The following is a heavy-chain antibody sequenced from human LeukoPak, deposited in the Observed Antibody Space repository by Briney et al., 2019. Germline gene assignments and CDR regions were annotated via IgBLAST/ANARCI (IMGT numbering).Heavy chain of an antibody. CDR1: GGSFSGYY. D-gene: IGHD3-9*01. Sequence: SETLSLTCAVYGGSFSGYYWGWIRQPPGKVLEWIGSIYYSGSTYYNPSLKSRVTISVDTSKNQFSLKLSSVTAADTAVYYCARVGYFDWLLYYFDYWGQGTLVTVSS. CDR3: ARVGYFDWLLYYFDY. J-gene: IGHJ4*02. CDR2: IYYSGST. V-gene: IGHV4-34*01.